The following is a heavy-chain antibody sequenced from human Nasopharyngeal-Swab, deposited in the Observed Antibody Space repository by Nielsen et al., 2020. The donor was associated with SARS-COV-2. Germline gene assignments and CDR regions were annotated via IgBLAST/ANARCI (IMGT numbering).Heavy chain of an antibody. CDR2: ISYDGSNK. CDR1: GFTFSSYA. J-gene: IGHJ6*03. V-gene: IGHV3-30-3*01. D-gene: IGHD3-10*01. CDR3: ARAGTMVRRVRYYYYYMDV. Sequence: GSLRLSCAASGFTFSSYAFHWVRQAPGKGLEWVAVISYDGSNKYYADSVKGRFTISRDNSENTLYLQMNSLRAEDTAVYYCARAGTMVRRVRYYYYYMDVWGKGTTVTVSS.